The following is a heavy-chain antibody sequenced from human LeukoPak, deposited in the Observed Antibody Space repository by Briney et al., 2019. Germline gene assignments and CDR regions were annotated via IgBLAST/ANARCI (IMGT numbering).Heavy chain of an antibody. J-gene: IGHJ4*02. CDR1: GFNLSDYW. Sequence: GGSLRLSCRASGFNLSDYWMHWVRQAPGEGLVWVSRINRDGRSAGYADFVKGRFTISRDNSKNTLYLQMNSLRAEDTAVYYCATRSLAAAGSYWGQGTLVTVSS. CDR2: INRDGRSA. V-gene: IGHV3-74*01. D-gene: IGHD6-13*01. CDR3: ATRSLAAAGSY.